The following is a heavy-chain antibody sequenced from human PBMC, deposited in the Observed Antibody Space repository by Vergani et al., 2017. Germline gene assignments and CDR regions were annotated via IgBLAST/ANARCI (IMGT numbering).Heavy chain of an antibody. Sequence: QVKLQESGPGLLKPSETLSLTCTVSGGSISSYYWSWIRQPPGKGLEWIGYIDYSGSTNYNPSLKSRVTISVDTSKNQFSLKLSSVTAADTAVYYCARAKGYCSSTSCHSLDYWGQGTLVTVSS. CDR3: ARAKGYCSSTSCHSLDY. D-gene: IGHD2-2*01. J-gene: IGHJ4*02. CDR2: IDYSGST. V-gene: IGHV4-59*01. CDR1: GGSISSYY.